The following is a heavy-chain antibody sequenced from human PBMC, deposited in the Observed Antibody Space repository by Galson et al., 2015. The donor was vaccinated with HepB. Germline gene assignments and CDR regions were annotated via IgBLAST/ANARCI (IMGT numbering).Heavy chain of an antibody. Sequence: SLRLSCAASGFTFNNYAMSWVRQAPGKGLEWVSTVTGSGSSTYYADSVKGRFTISRDNSKNTLYLQMNSLRAEDTAVYYCARDRGRAKARWLQWGDAFDIWGQGTMVTVSS. J-gene: IGHJ3*02. CDR1: GFTFNNYA. CDR2: VTGSGSST. V-gene: IGHV3-23*01. D-gene: IGHD5-24*01. CDR3: ARDRGRAKARWLQWGDAFDI.